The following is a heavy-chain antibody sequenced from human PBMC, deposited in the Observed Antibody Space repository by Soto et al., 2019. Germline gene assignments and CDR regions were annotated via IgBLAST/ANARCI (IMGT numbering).Heavy chain of an antibody. CDR1: GGTFSNHA. CDR2: IIPMFGTA. J-gene: IGHJ6*02. Sequence: QMQLVQSGAEVEKPGSSVKVSCKASGGTFSNHAISWVRQAPGQGLEWMGGIIPMFGTADYAQKFQGRVTITADESTTTAHMELSSLRSEDSAVYYCARDDATYCGGDCYRYFFYGLDVWGQGTTVTVAS. CDR3: ARDDATYCGGDCYRYFFYGLDV. D-gene: IGHD2-21*02. V-gene: IGHV1-69*01.